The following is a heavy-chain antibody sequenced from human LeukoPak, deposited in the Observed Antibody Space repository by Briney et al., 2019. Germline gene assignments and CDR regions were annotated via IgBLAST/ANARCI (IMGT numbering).Heavy chain of an antibody. D-gene: IGHD1-7*01. V-gene: IGHV1-69*04. Sequence: ASVKVSCKASGVTFSSYAISWVRPAPGQGLEWMGRIIPILGIANYAQKFQGRVTITADKSTSTAYMELSSLRSEDTAVYYCARNTGDWNYMGMDVWGQGTTVTVSS. CDR3: ARNTGDWNYMGMDV. J-gene: IGHJ6*02. CDR2: IIPILGIA. CDR1: GVTFSSYA.